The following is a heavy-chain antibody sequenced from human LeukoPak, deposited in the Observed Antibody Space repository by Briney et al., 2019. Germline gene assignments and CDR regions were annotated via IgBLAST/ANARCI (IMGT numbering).Heavy chain of an antibody. J-gene: IGHJ4*02. Sequence: SETLSLTCTVSGGSISSSSYYWGWIRQPPGKGLEWIGRIYYSGSTYYNPSLKSRVTVSVDTSKDQFSLKLSSVTAAGTAVYYCARVTQVAAFDYWGQGTLVTVSS. CDR2: IYYSGST. V-gene: IGHV4-39*01. D-gene: IGHD2-15*01. CDR3: ARVTQVAAFDY. CDR1: GGSISSSSYY.